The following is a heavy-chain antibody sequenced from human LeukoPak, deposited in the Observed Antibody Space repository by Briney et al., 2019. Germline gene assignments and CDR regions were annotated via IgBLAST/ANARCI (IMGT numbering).Heavy chain of an antibody. Sequence: GGSLRLSCAASGFTFTSYAMSWVRQAPGKGLEWVSGISGSGGTTYYAASVKGRSTISRENSKNTLYLQRTMLTAEATAVYSCAKDRTPATRGVDYSGQATQVTASS. J-gene: IGHJ4*02. CDR3: AKDRTPATRGVDY. V-gene: IGHV3-23*01. CDR2: ISGSGGTT. D-gene: IGHD3-10*01. CDR1: GFTFTSYA.